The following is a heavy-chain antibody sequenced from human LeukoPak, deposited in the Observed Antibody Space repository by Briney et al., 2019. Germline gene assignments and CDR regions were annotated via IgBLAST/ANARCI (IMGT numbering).Heavy chain of an antibody. J-gene: IGHJ4*02. V-gene: IGHV3-21*01. Sequence: GGSLRLSCAASGFTFSSYSMNWVRQAPGKGLEWVSSISSSSSYIYYADSVKGRFTISRDNAKDSLYLQMNSLRAEDTAVYYCARGPVGAAVDYWGQGTLVTVSS. CDR1: GFTFSSYS. CDR2: ISSSSSYI. CDR3: ARGPVGAAVDY. D-gene: IGHD1-26*01.